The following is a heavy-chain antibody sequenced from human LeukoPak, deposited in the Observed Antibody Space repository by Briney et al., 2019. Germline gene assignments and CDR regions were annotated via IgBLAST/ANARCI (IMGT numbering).Heavy chain of an antibody. V-gene: IGHV3-53*01. J-gene: IGHJ3*02. CDR3: AKDASIVGASISAFDI. CDR1: GFTVSSNY. D-gene: IGHD1-26*01. Sequence: GGSLRLSCAASGFTVSSNYMSWVRQAPGKGLEWVSVIYSGGSTYYADSVKGRFTISRDNSKNTLYLQMNSLRAEDTAVYYCAKDASIVGASISAFDIWGQGTMVTVSS. CDR2: IYSGGST.